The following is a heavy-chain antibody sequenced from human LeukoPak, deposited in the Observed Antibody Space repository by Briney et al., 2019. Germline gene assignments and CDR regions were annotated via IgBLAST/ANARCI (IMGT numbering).Heavy chain of an antibody. Sequence: SETLSLTCTVSGGSISSTNHYWGWIRQPPGKGLEWIGRFYYRGHTYYYNPSLKSRVTISVDTSKNQYSLKLSSVTAADTAVYYCARGLRMVYATRIIEYFQHWGQGTLVTVSS. CDR1: GGSISSTNHY. CDR3: ARGLRMVYATRIIEYFQH. CDR2: FYYRGHTY. J-gene: IGHJ1*01. D-gene: IGHD2-8*01. V-gene: IGHV4-39*07.